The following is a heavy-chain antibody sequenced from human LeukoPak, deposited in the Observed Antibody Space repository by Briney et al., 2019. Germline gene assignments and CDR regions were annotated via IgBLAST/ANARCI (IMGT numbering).Heavy chain of an antibody. CDR3: ARHGQNDGYPLDY. V-gene: IGHV4-59*08. Sequence: SETLSLTCTVSGGSISGYYWSWIRQPPGKGLEWIAYIHYSGSTNYNPPLKSRLTISVDTSKNQLSLKLNSVTDADTAVYYCARHGQNDGYPLDYWGQGTLVSVSS. CDR2: IHYSGST. J-gene: IGHJ4*02. D-gene: IGHD5-24*01. CDR1: GGSISGYY.